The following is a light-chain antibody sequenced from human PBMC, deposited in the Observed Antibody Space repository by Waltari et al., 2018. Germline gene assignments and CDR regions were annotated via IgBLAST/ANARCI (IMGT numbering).Light chain of an antibody. CDR1: SDINVGDFN. CDR3: MFWPSNVWV. J-gene: IGLJ3*02. CDR2: YNSDSEK. Sequence: QPVLTQPPSSSASPGESARLTCTLPSDINVGDFNIYWYQQKPGSPPRFLLYYNSDSEKAQGSGVPSRFSGSKDASANAGILVISGLQSEDEADYYCMFWPSNVWVFGGGTKLTVL. V-gene: IGLV5-37*01.